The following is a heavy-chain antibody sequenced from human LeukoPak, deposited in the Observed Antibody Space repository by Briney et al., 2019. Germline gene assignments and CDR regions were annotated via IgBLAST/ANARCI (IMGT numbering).Heavy chain of an antibody. V-gene: IGHV3-30*02. J-gene: IGHJ4*02. Sequence: GGSLRLSCAASGFTFSSYGMHWVRQAPGEGLDWVAFIHHDGSNKYYADSVKGRFTVSRDNSKNTLFLQMNSLRVEDTAMYYCARGSDLDYWGQGTLVTVSS. CDR3: ARGSDLDY. CDR2: IHHDGSNK. CDR1: GFTFSSYG.